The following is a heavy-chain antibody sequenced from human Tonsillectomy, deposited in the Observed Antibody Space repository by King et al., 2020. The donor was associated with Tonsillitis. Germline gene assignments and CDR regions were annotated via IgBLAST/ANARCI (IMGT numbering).Heavy chain of an antibody. Sequence: VQLVESGGGLVQPGGSLRLSCAASGFTFSSYAMSWVRQAPGKGLEWVSAIIGSGGTTYYADSVKGRFTISRHSSKNTLYLQMDSLRPEDTAVYYCASLSYKWNYADAFDIWGQGTMVTVSS. CDR2: IIGSGGTT. V-gene: IGHV3-23*04. D-gene: IGHD1-7*01. CDR1: GFTFSSYA. J-gene: IGHJ3*02. CDR3: ASLSYKWNYADAFDI.